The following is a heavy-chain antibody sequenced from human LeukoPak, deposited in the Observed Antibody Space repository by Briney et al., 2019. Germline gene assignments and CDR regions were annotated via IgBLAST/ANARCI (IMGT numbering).Heavy chain of an antibody. Sequence: PGGSLRLSCAASGFTFSSFLMAWVRQAPGKGLEWVASIKYDESERHHVDSVEGRFTISRDNAKNSLYLQMNSLRAEDTAVYFCTRVTTNGYFEYWGQGTLVTVSS. CDR1: GFTFSSFL. CDR2: IKYDESER. V-gene: IGHV3-7*04. CDR3: TRVTTNGYFEY. D-gene: IGHD1-1*01. J-gene: IGHJ4*02.